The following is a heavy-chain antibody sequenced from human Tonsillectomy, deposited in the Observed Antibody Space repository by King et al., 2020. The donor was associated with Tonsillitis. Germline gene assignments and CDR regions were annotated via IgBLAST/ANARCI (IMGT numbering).Heavy chain of an antibody. CDR3: ARVYYEILTGYYEGAFDI. J-gene: IGHJ3*02. CDR2: IYHSGST. CDR1: GYSISSGYY. Sequence: QLQESGPGLVKPSETLSLTCAVSGYSISSGYYWGWIRQPPGKGLEWIGSIYHSGSTYYNPSLKSRVTISVDTSKNQFSLKLSSVTAAGTGVYYCARVYYEILTGYYEGAFDIGGQGTMVTVSS. V-gene: IGHV4-38-2*01. D-gene: IGHD3-9*01.